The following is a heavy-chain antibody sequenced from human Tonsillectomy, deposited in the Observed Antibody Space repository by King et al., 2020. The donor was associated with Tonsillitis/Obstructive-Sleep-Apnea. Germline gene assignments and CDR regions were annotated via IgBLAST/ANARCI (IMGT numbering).Heavy chain of an antibody. D-gene: IGHD3-22*01. CDR1: GFTFSSYS. Sequence: VQLVESGGGLVKPGGSLRLSCAASGFTFSSYSMNWVRQAPGKGLEWGSSISSSSSYIYYADSVKGRFTISRDNAKNSLYLQMNSLRAEDTAVYYCARDSGGFHYYDSSGYYTLDYWGQGTLVTVSS. CDR3: ARDSGGFHYYDSSGYYTLDY. V-gene: IGHV3-21*01. CDR2: ISSSSSYI. J-gene: IGHJ4*02.